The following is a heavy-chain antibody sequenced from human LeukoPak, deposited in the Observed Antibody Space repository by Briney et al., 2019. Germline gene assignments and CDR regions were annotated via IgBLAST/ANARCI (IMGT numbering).Heavy chain of an antibody. J-gene: IGHJ5*02. CDR2: IYYSGST. CDR3: ARHEAAYGDYVSWFDP. D-gene: IGHD4-17*01. CDR1: GGSISSSSYY. V-gene: IGHV4-39*01. Sequence: SETLSLTCTVSGGSISSSSYYWGWIRQPPGKGLEWIGSIYYSGSTYYNPSLKSRVTISVDTSKNQFSLKLSSVTAADTAVYYCARHEAAYGDYVSWFDPWGQGTLVTASS.